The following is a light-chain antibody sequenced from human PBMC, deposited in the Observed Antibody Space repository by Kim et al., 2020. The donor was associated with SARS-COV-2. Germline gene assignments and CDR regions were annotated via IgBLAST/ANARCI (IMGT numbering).Light chain of an antibody. J-gene: IGLJ3*02. Sequence: MGQTVRIKCQGDSLRSYYASWYQQKPGQAPVVVMYGRNKRPSGIPDRFSGSSSGNTASLTITGAQAEDEADYYCNSRDTSGYHWVFGGGTQLTVL. CDR1: SLRSYY. CDR3: NSRDTSGYHWV. CDR2: GRN. V-gene: IGLV3-19*01.